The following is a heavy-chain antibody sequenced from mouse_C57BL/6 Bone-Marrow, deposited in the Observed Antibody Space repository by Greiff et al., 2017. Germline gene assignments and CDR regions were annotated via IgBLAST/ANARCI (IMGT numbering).Heavy chain of an antibody. J-gene: IGHJ3*01. D-gene: IGHD1-1*01. CDR3: ARNYGSSYPFAY. Sequence: VKLQQPGAELVKPGASVKLSCKASGYTFTSYWMHWVKQRPGQGLEWIGIIHPNSGSTNYNEKFKSKATLTVDKSSSTAYMQLSSLTSEDSAVYYCARNYGSSYPFAYWGQGTLVTVSA. V-gene: IGHV1-64*01. CDR1: GYTFTSYW. CDR2: IHPNSGST.